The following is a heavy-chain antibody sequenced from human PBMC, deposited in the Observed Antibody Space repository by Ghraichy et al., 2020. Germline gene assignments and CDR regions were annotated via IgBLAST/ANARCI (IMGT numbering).Heavy chain of an antibody. Sequence: GGSLRLSCAASGFTFSSYAMSWVRQAPGKGLEWVSAISGSGGSTYYADSVKGRFTISRDNSKNTLYLQMNSLRAEDTAVYYCAKDQGELLSHPTDYYYYGMDVWGQGTTVTVSS. D-gene: IGHD2-2*01. CDR3: AKDQGELLSHPTDYYYYGMDV. J-gene: IGHJ6*02. CDR2: ISGSGGST. CDR1: GFTFSSYA. V-gene: IGHV3-23*01.